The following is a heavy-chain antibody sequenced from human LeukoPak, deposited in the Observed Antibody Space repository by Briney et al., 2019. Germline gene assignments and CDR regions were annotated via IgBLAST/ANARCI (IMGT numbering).Heavy chain of an antibody. CDR2: IYYTGST. J-gene: IGHJ4*02. Sequence: SETLSLTCTVSGGSISSYYLSGLRQPPGKGLEWIGVIYYTGSTNYNPSLKSRVIISVDTSKNQFSLKLSSVTAADTAVYYCARGIVVDCDYWVRRSVVTVSS. D-gene: IGHD1-26*01. CDR3: ARGIVVDCDY. CDR1: GGSISSYY. V-gene: IGHV4-59*01.